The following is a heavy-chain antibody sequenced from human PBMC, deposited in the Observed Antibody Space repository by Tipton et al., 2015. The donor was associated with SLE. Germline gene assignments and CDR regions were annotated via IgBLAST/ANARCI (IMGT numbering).Heavy chain of an antibody. V-gene: IGHV3-21*04. D-gene: IGHD1-26*01. J-gene: IGHJ3*02. Sequence: SLRLSCAASGFTFSSHNMNWVRQAPGKGLEWVSSISSSRSYIYYADSVKGRFTISRDNAKNSLYLQMNSLGAEDTAVYYCARAFGSYFAFDIWGQGTMVTVSS. CDR1: GFTFSSHN. CDR3: ARAFGSYFAFDI. CDR2: ISSSRSYI.